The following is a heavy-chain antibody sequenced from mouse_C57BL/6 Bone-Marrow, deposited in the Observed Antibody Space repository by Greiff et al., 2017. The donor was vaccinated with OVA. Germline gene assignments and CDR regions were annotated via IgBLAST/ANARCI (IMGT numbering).Heavy chain of an antibody. CDR1: GYAFSSSW. V-gene: IGHV1-82*01. CDR3: ASHYYGSSDAMDY. Sequence: QVQLQQSGPELVKPGASVKLSCKASGYAFSSSWMNWVKQRPGKGLEWIGRISPGDGDTNYNGKFKGKATLTADKSYSTAYMQLSSLTSEDSAVYFCASHYYGSSDAMDYWGQGTSVTVSS. D-gene: IGHD1-1*01. CDR2: ISPGDGDT. J-gene: IGHJ4*01.